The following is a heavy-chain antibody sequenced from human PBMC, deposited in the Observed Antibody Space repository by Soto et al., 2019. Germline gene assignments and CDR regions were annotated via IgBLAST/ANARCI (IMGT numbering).Heavy chain of an antibody. J-gene: IGHJ6*02. CDR2: ISYDGSNK. CDR1: GFIFNTYG. CDR3: AKGQHCSTTSCYFYFYGMDV. V-gene: IGHV3-30*18. D-gene: IGHD2-2*01. Sequence: QVQLVESGGGVVQPGRSLRLSCAASGFIFNTYGMHWVRQAPGKGLEWVAVISYDGSNKYYAGSVKGRLTISRDNSKNTLYLQMNSLRAEDTAVYHCAKGQHCSTTSCYFYFYGMDVWGQGTKVAVSS.